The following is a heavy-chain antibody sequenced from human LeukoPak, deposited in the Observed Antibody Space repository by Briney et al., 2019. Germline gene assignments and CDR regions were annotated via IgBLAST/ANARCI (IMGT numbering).Heavy chain of an antibody. Sequence: PSETLSLTCTVSGGSISSSSYYWGWIRQPPGKGLEWIGSIYYSGSTYYNPSLKSRVTISVDTSKNQFSLKLSSVTAADTAVYYCARAPKKYYYDSSGYGGHAFDIWGQGTMVTVSS. CDR2: IYYSGST. V-gene: IGHV4-39*07. D-gene: IGHD3-22*01. CDR1: GGSISSSSYY. CDR3: ARAPKKYYYDSSGYGGHAFDI. J-gene: IGHJ3*02.